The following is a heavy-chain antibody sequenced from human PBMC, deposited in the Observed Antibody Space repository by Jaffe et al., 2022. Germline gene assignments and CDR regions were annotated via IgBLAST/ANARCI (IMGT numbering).Heavy chain of an antibody. V-gene: IGHV3-9*01. CDR2: ISWNSGSI. CDR1: GFTFDDYA. Sequence: EVQLVESGGGLVQPGRSLRLSCAASGFTFDDYAMHWVRQAPGKGLEWVSGISWNSGSIGYADSVKGRFTISRDNAKNSLYLQMNSLRAEDTALYYCAKDISYGDYYFDYWGQGTLVTVSS. CDR3: AKDISYGDYYFDY. D-gene: IGHD4-17*01. J-gene: IGHJ4*02.